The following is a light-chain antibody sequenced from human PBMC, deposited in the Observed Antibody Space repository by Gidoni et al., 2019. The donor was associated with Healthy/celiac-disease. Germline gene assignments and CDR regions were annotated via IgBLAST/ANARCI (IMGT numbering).Light chain of an antibody. CDR2: DAS. Sequence: DIQMTQSLSSLSASVGDRVTITCQASQDISNYLNWYQQKPGKAPKLLIYDASNLETGVPSRFSGSGSGTDFTFTISSLQPEDIATYYCQQYDNRPPTFGQGTKLEIK. J-gene: IGKJ2*01. V-gene: IGKV1-33*01. CDR3: QQYDNRPPT. CDR1: QDISNY.